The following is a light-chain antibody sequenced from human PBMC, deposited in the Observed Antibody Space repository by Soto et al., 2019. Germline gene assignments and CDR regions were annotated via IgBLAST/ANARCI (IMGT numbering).Light chain of an antibody. CDR2: DAS. V-gene: IGKV1-5*01. Sequence: DIQMTQSPSTLSASVGDRVTITCRASQSIINWLAWYQQKPGKAPKLLIYDASSLESGVPSRFSGSGSGTEFTLTISSLQPDDFATYYCQQYMSYSFGQGTKVDI. CDR1: QSIINW. J-gene: IGKJ1*01. CDR3: QQYMSYS.